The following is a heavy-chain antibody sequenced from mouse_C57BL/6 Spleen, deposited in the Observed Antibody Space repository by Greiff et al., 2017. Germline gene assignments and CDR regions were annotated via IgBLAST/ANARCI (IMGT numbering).Heavy chain of an antibody. CDR2: INPSNGGT. CDR3: ARALDSSFAY. Sequence: QVHVKQPGTELVKPGASVKLSCKASGYTFTSYWMHWVKQRPGQGLEWIGNINPSNGGTNYNEKFKSKATLAIDKSSSTAYMQLSSLTSEDSAVYYCARALDSSFAYWGQGTLVTVSA. D-gene: IGHD3-2*01. J-gene: IGHJ3*01. CDR1: GYTFTSYW. V-gene: IGHV1-53*01.